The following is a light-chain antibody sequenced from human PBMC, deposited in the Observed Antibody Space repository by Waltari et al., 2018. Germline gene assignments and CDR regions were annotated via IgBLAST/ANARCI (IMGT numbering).Light chain of an antibody. Sequence: DIQMTQSPSTLSAFVGDRVNITCRASQSISIWLAWYQQKPGKAPKLLIYKATSLERGVPSRFSGSGSGTEFTLTISGLQPDDFASYYCQQYSSFIYTFGQGTKVEI. CDR1: QSISIW. CDR2: KAT. CDR3: QQYSSFIYT. V-gene: IGKV1-5*03. J-gene: IGKJ2*01.